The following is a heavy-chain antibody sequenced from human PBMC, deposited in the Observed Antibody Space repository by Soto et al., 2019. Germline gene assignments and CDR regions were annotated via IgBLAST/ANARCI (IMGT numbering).Heavy chain of an antibody. D-gene: IGHD2-15*01. Sequence: QVQLVQSGAEVKKPGSSVKVSCKASGGTFSSYAISWVRQAPGQGLEWMGGIIPIFGTANYAQKFQGRVTITADESTSTAYMELSSLRSEDTAVYYCARVLVAATRFAGGSRAFDIWGQGTMVTFSS. J-gene: IGHJ3*02. CDR2: IIPIFGTA. CDR1: GGTFSSYA. CDR3: ARVLVAATRFAGGSRAFDI. V-gene: IGHV1-69*01.